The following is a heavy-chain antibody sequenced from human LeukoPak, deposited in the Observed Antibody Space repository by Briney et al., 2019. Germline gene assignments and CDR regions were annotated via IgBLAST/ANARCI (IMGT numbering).Heavy chain of an antibody. J-gene: IGHJ4*01. D-gene: IGHD6-13*01. V-gene: IGHV1-2*02. Sequence: ASVTVSFKSSGYTFTDYYMHWVRQAPGQGLEWMGWINPNSGGTNYAQKFQGRVSMTRDTSISTAYMELSRLRSDDTAVYYCAGSSGYSSSWYSDYWGQGTLVTVSS. CDR2: INPNSGGT. CDR1: GYTFTDYY. CDR3: AGSSGYSSSWYSDY.